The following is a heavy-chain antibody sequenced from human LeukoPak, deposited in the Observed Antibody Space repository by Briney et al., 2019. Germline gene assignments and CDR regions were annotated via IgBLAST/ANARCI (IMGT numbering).Heavy chain of an antibody. J-gene: IGHJ4*02. CDR2: ISSSSSTI. V-gene: IGHV3-48*02. Sequence: GGSLRLSCAASGFTFSSYSMNWVRQAPGKGLEWFSYISSSSSTIYYADSVKGRFTISRDNAKNSLYLQMNSLRDEDTAVYYCARGRYDFWSGYYVPGEYYFDYWGQGTLVTVSS. D-gene: IGHD3-3*01. CDR1: GFTFSSYS. CDR3: ARGRYDFWSGYYVPGEYYFDY.